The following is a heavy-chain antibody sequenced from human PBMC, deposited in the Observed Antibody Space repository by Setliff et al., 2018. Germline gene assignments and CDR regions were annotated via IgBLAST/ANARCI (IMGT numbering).Heavy chain of an antibody. CDR1: GFTFSSYA. CDR2: IGDSGNSA. CDR3: ARGYGAPSFYYYMDV. V-gene: IGHV3-23*01. D-gene: IGHD4-17*01. Sequence: GGSLRLSCTASGFTFSSYAMSWVRQAPGKGLEWVSSIGDSGNSAYYADSVKGRFTISRDNSKNTVYVQMNSLRAEDTAVYFCARGYGAPSFYYYMDVWGKGTTVTVSS. J-gene: IGHJ6*03.